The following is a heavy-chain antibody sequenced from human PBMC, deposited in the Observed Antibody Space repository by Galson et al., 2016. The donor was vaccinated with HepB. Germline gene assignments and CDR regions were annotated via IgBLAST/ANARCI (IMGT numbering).Heavy chain of an antibody. D-gene: IGHD3-10*01. V-gene: IGHV4-30-2*01. CDR1: GGSISSGPYS. CDR3: ARGSRFGEPTWFDS. J-gene: IGHJ5*01. Sequence: TLSLTCAVSGGSISSGPYSWNWIRQPPGKGLEWIGDIYPNGSTHYSPSLKSRLTISVDRSSHQFSLKLSSVPVADTAVYYCARGSRFGEPTWFDSWGQGTLVIVSS. CDR2: IYPNGST.